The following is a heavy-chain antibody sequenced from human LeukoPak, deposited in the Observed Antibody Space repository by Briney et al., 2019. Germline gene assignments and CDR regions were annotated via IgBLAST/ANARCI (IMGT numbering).Heavy chain of an antibody. J-gene: IGHJ4*02. V-gene: IGHV4-61*02. CDR2: IYTSGST. CDR1: GGSISSGSYY. CDR3: ARDSMVRGVTNFDY. D-gene: IGHD3-10*01. Sequence: SETLSLTCTVSGGSISSGSYYWSWIRQPAGKGLEWIGRIYTSGSTNYNPSLKSRVTISVDTSKNQFSLKLSSVTAADTAVYYCARDSMVRGVTNFDYWGKGTLVTVSS.